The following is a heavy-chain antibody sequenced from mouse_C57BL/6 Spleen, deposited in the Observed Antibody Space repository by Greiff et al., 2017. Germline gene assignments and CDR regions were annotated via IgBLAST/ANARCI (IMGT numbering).Heavy chain of an antibody. CDR1: GYTFTDYY. CDR3: ARSRADGYALDY. V-gene: IGHV1-26*01. D-gene: IGHD3-1*01. CDR2: INPNNGGT. Sequence: EVQLQQSGPELVKPGASVKISCKASGYTFTDYYMNWVKQSHGKSLEWIGDINPNNGGTSYNQKFKGKATLTVDKSSSTAYMELRSLTSEDSADYYSARSRADGYALDYWGQGTSVTVSS. J-gene: IGHJ4*01.